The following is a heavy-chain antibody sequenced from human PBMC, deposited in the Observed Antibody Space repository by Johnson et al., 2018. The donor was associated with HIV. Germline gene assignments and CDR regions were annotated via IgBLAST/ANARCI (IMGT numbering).Heavy chain of an antibody. D-gene: IGHD6-19*01. J-gene: IGHJ3*02. CDR2: IKSDGSEK. CDR3: ARERVGGWEDALDM. V-gene: IGHV3-7*01. CDR1: GFTFDDYA. Sequence: VQLVESGGGLVQPGRSLRLSCAASGFTFDDYAMHWVRQAPGKGLEWVASIKSDGSEKKYVDSVKGRFIISRDNAKNSMYLQMKSLRVDDTAVYYCARERVGGWEDALDMWGQGTMVTVSS.